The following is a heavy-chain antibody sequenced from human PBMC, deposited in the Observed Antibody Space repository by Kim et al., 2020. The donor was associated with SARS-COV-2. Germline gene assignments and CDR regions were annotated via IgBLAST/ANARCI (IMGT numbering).Heavy chain of an antibody. D-gene: IGHD3-3*01. V-gene: IGHV4-4*02. J-gene: IGHJ4*02. CDR1: GGSISSSNW. Sequence: SETLSLTCAVSGGSISSSNWWSWVRQPPGKGLEWIGEIYHSGSTNYNPSLKSRVTISVDKSKNQFSLKLSSVTAADTAVYYCARRRTSIFGVVTTFDYWGQGTLVTVSS. CDR3: ARRRTSIFGVVTTFDY. CDR2: IYHSGST.